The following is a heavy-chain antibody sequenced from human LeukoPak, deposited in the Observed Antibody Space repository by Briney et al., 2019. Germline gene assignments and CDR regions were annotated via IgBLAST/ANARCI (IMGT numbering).Heavy chain of an antibody. CDR1: GFTFSSFS. Sequence: GGSLRLSCAASGFTFSSFSMNWVRQAPGKGLEWVSYISSSSSTKYNADSVKGRFTISRDNAKNSLYLQLNSLRAEDTAVYYCARGGVYCGGDCVDYWGQGTLVTVSS. V-gene: IGHV3-48*04. CDR2: ISSSSSTK. D-gene: IGHD2-21*02. J-gene: IGHJ4*02. CDR3: ARGGVYCGGDCVDY.